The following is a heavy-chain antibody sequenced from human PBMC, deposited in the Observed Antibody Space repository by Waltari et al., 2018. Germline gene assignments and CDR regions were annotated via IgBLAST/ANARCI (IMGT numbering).Heavy chain of an antibody. V-gene: IGHV4-39*01. CDR2: IYYSGST. Sequence: QLQLQESGPGLVKPSETLSLTCTVSGGSLSRSSYNWCWSRQPPGKGLEWIGSIYYSGSTYYNPSLKSRVTISVDTSKNQFSLKLSSVTAADTAVYYSAKHDYGDYNFAYWGQGTLVTVSS. CDR3: AKHDYGDYNFAY. D-gene: IGHD4-17*01. J-gene: IGHJ4*02. CDR1: GGSLSRSSYN.